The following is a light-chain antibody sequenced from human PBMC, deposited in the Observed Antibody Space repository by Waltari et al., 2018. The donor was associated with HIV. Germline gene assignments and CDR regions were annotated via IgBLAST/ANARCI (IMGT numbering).Light chain of an antibody. J-gene: IGLJ1*01. CDR1: NSHLRGTT. V-gene: IGLV1-44*01. CDR3: AAWDDSLKGGA. CDR2: SNN. Sequence: SVLAQPPSGSRTPGERVTISCSGSNSHLRGTTFIWYQQPPGTAPKLLIYSNNRRPSGGPDRFSGSTSGTSASLVISGLQSEDEADYYCAAWDDSLKGGAFGPGTKVTVL.